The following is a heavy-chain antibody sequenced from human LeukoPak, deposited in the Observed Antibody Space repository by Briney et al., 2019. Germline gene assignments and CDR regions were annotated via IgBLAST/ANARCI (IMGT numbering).Heavy chain of an antibody. D-gene: IGHD3-10*01. Sequence: ASVKVSCKASGYTFTSYGISWVRQAPGQGLEWMGWISAYNGNTNYAQKLQGRVTMTTDTSTSTAHMELRSLRSDDTAVYYCARDSVLMVRGATFFDYWGQGTLVTVSS. CDR3: ARDSVLMVRGATFFDY. CDR1: GYTFTSYG. CDR2: ISAYNGNT. J-gene: IGHJ4*02. V-gene: IGHV1-18*01.